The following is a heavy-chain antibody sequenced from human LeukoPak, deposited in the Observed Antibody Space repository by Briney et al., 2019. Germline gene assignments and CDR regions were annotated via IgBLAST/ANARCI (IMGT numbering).Heavy chain of an antibody. V-gene: IGHV1-69*04. J-gene: IGHJ5*02. D-gene: IGHD6-13*01. Sequence: GASVKVSCKASGGTFSSYAISWVRQAPGQGLEWMGRIIPILGIANYAQKFQGRVTITADKSTSTAYMELSSLRSEDTAVYYCASGGDSSSWSAPWFDPWGQGTLVTVSS. CDR2: IIPILGIA. CDR3: ASGGDSSSWSAPWFDP. CDR1: GGTFSSYA.